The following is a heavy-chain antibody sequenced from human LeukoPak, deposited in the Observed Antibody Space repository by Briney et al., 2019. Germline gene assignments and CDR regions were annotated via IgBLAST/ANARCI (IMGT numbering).Heavy chain of an antibody. V-gene: IGHV3-23*01. CDR1: GFTFSSYA. J-gene: IGHJ6*03. Sequence: GGSLRLSCAASGFTFSSYAMSWVRQAPGKRLEWVSPISGSGGSTYYADSVKGRFTISRDNSKNTLYLQMNSLRAEDTAVYYCARDGVTMVRGVKVLDYYYYYMDVWGKGTTVTISS. D-gene: IGHD3-10*01. CDR2: ISGSGGST. CDR3: ARDGVTMVRGVKVLDYYYYYMDV.